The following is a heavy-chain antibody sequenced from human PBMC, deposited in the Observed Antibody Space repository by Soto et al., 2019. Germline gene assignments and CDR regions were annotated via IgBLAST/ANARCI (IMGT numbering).Heavy chain of an antibody. V-gene: IGHV4-31*03. Sequence: ALSLTCTVSGRSIRSGGYYWSCIRQHPGNRVEWIGYIYYSGSTYYNPSLKSRVTISVDTSKNQFSLKLSSVTAADTAVYYCARETYYYDSSGYYYPWFDPWGQGTLVTVSS. D-gene: IGHD3-22*01. J-gene: IGHJ5*02. CDR1: GRSIRSGGYY. CDR3: ARETYYYDSSGYYYPWFDP. CDR2: IYYSGST.